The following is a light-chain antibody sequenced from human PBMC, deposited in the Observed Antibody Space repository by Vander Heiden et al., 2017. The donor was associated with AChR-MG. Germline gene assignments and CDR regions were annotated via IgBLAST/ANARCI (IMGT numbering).Light chain of an antibody. Sequence: EIVLTQSPATLSLSPGERATLSCRASQSVSSYLGWYQQKPGQAPRLLIYDASNRATGISARFSGSGSGTDFTLTISSLEPEDFAVYYCQQRSDWPHTFGHGTKVDIK. CDR3: QQRSDWPHT. J-gene: IGKJ3*01. CDR2: DAS. V-gene: IGKV3-11*01. CDR1: QSVSSY.